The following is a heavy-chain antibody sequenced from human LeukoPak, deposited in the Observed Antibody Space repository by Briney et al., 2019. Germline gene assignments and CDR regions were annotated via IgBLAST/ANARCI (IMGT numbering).Heavy chain of an antibody. CDR1: GGSFSDNY. Sequence: TSETLSLTCVVYGGSFSDNYWSWIRQPPGKGLEWIGEINLSGGTNYNPSLKSRVTISLDTSKNQFSLKLSSLTAADTAVYYCARRVAGESRAFDIWGQGTMVTVSS. CDR2: INLSGGT. J-gene: IGHJ3*02. V-gene: IGHV4-34*01. D-gene: IGHD3-10*01. CDR3: ARRVAGESRAFDI.